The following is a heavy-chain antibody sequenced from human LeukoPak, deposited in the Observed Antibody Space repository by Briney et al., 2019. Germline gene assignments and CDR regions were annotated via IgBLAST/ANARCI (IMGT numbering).Heavy chain of an antibody. CDR2: IIPIFGTA. CDR1: GYTFTSYY. J-gene: IGHJ4*02. Sequence: SVKVSCKASGYTFTSYYMHWVRQAPGQGLEWMGGIIPIFGTANYAQKFQGRVTITADKSTSTAYMELSSLRSEDTAVYYCARDRGSGSPLDYWGQGTLVTVSS. CDR3: ARDRGSGSPLDY. V-gene: IGHV1-69*06. D-gene: IGHD1-26*01.